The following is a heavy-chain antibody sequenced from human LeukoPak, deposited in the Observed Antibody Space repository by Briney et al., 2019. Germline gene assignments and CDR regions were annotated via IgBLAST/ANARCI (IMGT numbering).Heavy chain of an antibody. D-gene: IGHD2-2*01. CDR3: AREDIVVVPAAPGRSYYYYYGMDV. CDR2: IYYSGST. V-gene: IGHV4-59*01. Sequence: SETLSLTYTVSGGSISSYYWSWIRQPPGKGLEWIGYIYYSGSTNYNPSLKSRVTISVDTSKNQFSLKLSSVTAAGTAVYYCAREDIVVVPAAPGRSYYYYYGMDVWGKGTTVTVSS. CDR1: GGSISSYY. J-gene: IGHJ6*04.